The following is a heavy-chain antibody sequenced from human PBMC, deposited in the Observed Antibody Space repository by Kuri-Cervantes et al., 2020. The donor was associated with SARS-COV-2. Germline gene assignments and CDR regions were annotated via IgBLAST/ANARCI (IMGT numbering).Heavy chain of an antibody. D-gene: IGHD2-2*01. CDR2: IYHSGST. Sequence: SCTVSGYSISSGYYWGWIRQPPGKGLEWIGSIYHSGSTNYNPSLKSRVTISVDTSKNQFSLKLSSVTAADTAVYYCARAALDIVVVPAAKYFDYWGQGTLVTVSS. J-gene: IGHJ4*02. CDR1: GYSISSGYY. CDR3: ARAALDIVVVPAAKYFDY. V-gene: IGHV4-38-2*02.